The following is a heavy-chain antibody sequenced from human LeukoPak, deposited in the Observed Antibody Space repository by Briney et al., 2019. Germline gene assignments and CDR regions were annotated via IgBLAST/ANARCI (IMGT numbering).Heavy chain of an antibody. V-gene: IGHV3-23*01. D-gene: IGHD3-10*01. CDR3: GTGSWREYPSDHWFHP. J-gene: IGHJ5*02. Sequence: GGSLRLSCAASGFTFYKFVMTWVRQAPGSGLEWVSSISGSGGRTYYADSVKGRFTISRDNSEDTLYLQMNSLRAEDTAIYYCGTGSWREYPSDHWFHPWGQGTLVTVSS. CDR2: ISGSGGRT. CDR1: GFTFYKFV.